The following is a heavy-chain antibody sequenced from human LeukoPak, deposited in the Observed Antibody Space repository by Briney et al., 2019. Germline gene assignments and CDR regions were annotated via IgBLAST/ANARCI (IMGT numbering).Heavy chain of an antibody. Sequence: GGSLRLSCEASGFTFSTNAMSWVRQAPGKGLEWVSGINWNGGRTGYADSVKGRFTISRDNAKNSLYLQMNSLRAEDTGLYYCAGAADNWFDPWGQGTLVTVSS. V-gene: IGHV3-20*04. CDR3: AGAADNWFDP. CDR1: GFTFSTNA. J-gene: IGHJ5*02. CDR2: INWNGGRT. D-gene: IGHD4-17*01.